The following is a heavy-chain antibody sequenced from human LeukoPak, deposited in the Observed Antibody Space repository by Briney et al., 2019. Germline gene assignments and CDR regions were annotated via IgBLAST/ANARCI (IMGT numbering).Heavy chain of an antibody. V-gene: IGHV3-21*06. CDR1: GFTFSTYS. J-gene: IGHJ5*02. CDR2: ISSAGTFI. Sequence: GGSLRLSCEASGFTFSTYSMNWVRQAPGKGLEWVSSISSAGTFIHYADSVKGRFNISRDNAKNTLYLQMNSLRAEDTAVYYCASHRVVRGVFDPWGQGTLVTVSS. CDR3: ASHRVVRGVFDP. D-gene: IGHD3-10*01.